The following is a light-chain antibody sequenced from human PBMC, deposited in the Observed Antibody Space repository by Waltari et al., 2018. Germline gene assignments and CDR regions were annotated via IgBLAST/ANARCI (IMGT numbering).Light chain of an antibody. CDR1: SSDVGSYNL. CDR3: CSYAGSSTWV. CDR2: EVS. Sequence: QSALTQPASVSGSPGQSITISCTGTSSDVGSYNLVSLYQQHPGKAPKLMVYEVSKRPSGVSNRFYGSKSGNTASLTISGLQAEDEADYYCCSYAGSSTWVFGGGTKLTVL. J-gene: IGLJ3*02. V-gene: IGLV2-23*02.